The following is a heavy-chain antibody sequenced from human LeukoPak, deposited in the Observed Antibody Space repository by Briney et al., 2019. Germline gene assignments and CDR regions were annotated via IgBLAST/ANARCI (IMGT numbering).Heavy chain of an antibody. CDR3: ARHSSSSAANFDY. V-gene: IGHV4-39*01. J-gene: IGHJ4*02. CDR2: IYYSGST. D-gene: IGHD6-6*01. CDR1: GGSISSSSYY. Sequence: SEALSLTCTVSGGSISSSSYYWGWIRQPPGKGLEWIGSIYYSGSTYYNPSLKSRVTISVDTSKNQLSLRLTSVTAADTAVYYCARHSSSSAANFDYWGQGTLVTVSS.